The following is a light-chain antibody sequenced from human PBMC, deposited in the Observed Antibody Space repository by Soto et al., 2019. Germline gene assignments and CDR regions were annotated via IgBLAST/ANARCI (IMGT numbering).Light chain of an antibody. Sequence: EILLTQSPGTLSLSPGERATLSCRASQSVSSSYLAWYQQKPGQAPRLLIYGASTRATGIPDRFSGSGSGTDFTLTISRLEPEDFAVYYCQYYDESMWTVGQGTKVDSK. CDR3: QYYDESMWT. CDR1: QSVSSSY. J-gene: IGKJ1*01. V-gene: IGKV3-20*01. CDR2: GAS.